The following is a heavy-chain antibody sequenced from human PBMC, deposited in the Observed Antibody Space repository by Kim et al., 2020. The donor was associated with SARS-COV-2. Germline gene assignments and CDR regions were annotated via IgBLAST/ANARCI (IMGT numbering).Heavy chain of an antibody. CDR2: ISYDGSNK. CDR1: GFTFSSYA. D-gene: IGHD3-9*01. J-gene: IGHJ6*02. CDR3: VRIPRYFDPNHYYYYYYGLDV. Sequence: GGSLRLSCAASGFTFSSYAMHWVRQAPGKGLEWVAVISYDGSNKYYADSVKGRFTISRDNSKNTLYLQMNSLRAEDTAVYYCVRIPRYFDPNHYYYYYYGLDVWGQGITVTVS. V-gene: IGHV3-30*04.